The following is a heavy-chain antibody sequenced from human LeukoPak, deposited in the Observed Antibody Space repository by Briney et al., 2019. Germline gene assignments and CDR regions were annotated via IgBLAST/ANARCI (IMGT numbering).Heavy chain of an antibody. D-gene: IGHD6-13*01. J-gene: IGHJ6*02. V-gene: IGHV4-59*02. CDR3: ARDVYSNSWHYYGMDV. CDR2: ISYSGST. CDR1: GGPVSGYY. Sequence: SEPESLTCTVSGGPVSGYYGSGLRKPREKGLEGIGYISYSGSTNDNPSIKSRVTISVDTAKNQFSLKLSSVAAADTAVYYCARDVYSNSWHYYGMDVWGQGTTVTVSS.